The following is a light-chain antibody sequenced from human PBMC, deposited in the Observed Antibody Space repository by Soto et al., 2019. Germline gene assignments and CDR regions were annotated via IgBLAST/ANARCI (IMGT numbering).Light chain of an antibody. CDR1: QSVSSN. CDR2: DAS. J-gene: IGKJ5*01. CDR3: QHRSAWPPIT. V-gene: IGKV3-11*01. Sequence: DIVLTQSPATLSLSPGERATLSCRASQSVSSNLAWYQQKPGQAPRLLIYDASNRATGIPARFSGSGPGTDFTLTISTLEPEDFAVYYCQHRSAWPPITFGQGTRLEIK.